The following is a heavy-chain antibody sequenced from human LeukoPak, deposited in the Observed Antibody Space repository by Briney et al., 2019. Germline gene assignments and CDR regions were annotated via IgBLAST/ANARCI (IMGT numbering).Heavy chain of an antibody. Sequence: PSETLSLTCAVYGGSFSGYYWSWIRQPPGKGLEWIGEINHSGSTNYNPPLKSRVTISVATSKNQFSLKLSSVTAADTAVYYCARGQGYSGGADYWGQGTLVTVSS. D-gene: IGHD5-12*01. CDR2: INHSGST. V-gene: IGHV4-34*01. CDR1: GGSFSGYY. CDR3: ARGQGYSGGADY. J-gene: IGHJ4*02.